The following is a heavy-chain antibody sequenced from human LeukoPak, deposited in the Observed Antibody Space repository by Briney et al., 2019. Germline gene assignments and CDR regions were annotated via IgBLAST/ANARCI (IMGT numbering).Heavy chain of an antibody. CDR1: GYSFTSYW. CDR2: IYPGDSDT. V-gene: IGHV5-51*01. D-gene: IGHD3-10*01. Sequence: GESLKISCKGSGYSFTSYWIGWVRQMPGKGLEWMGIIYPGDSDTRYSPSFQGQVTISADKSISTAYLQWSSLKASDTAMYYCARHGGMGSYYEGYFDYWGQGTLVTVSS. CDR3: ARHGGMGSYYEGYFDY. J-gene: IGHJ4*02.